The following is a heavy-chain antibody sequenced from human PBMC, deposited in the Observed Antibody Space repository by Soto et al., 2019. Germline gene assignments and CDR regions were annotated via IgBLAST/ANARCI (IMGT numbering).Heavy chain of an antibody. CDR3: ARTFWSGSNWFDP. V-gene: IGHV3-48*03. Sequence: EVQLVESGGGLVQPGGSLRLSYAASGFTFSSYEMNWVRQAPGKGLEWVSYISSSGSTIYYADSVKGRFTISRDNAKNSLYLQMNSLRAEDTAVYYCARTFWSGSNWFDPWGQGTLVTVSS. CDR2: ISSSGSTI. CDR1: GFTFSSYE. D-gene: IGHD3-3*01. J-gene: IGHJ5*02.